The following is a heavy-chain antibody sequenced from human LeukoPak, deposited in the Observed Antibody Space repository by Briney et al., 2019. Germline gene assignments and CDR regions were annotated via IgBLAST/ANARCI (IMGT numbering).Heavy chain of an antibody. V-gene: IGHV4-4*07. CDR3: ARTRTYYDILTGKPIGYFDY. CDR2: IHKSGST. J-gene: IGHJ4*02. D-gene: IGHD3-9*01. Sequence: PSETLSLTCTVSGGSISSYYWSWIRQPAGKGLEWIGRIHKSGSTNYNPSLKSRVTMSVDTSKNQLSLKLSSVTAADTAVYYCARTRTYYDILTGKPIGYFDYWGQGTLVTVSS. CDR1: GGSISSYY.